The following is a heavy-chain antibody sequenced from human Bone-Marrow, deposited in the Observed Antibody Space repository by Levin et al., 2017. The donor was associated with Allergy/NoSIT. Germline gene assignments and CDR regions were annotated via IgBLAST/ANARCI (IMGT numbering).Heavy chain of an antibody. CDR2: IYPGDSDV. V-gene: IGHV5-51*01. D-gene: IGHD2-15*01. CDR1: GYSFTNYW. Sequence: ASVKVSCKGSGYSFTNYWIGWVRQMPGKGLEWVGMIYPGDSDVRNRPSFQGQVTMSVDKTTSTAYLQWSSLEASDTAIYYCARRHCRDGSCHFNGFDPWGQGTLVTVSS. CDR3: ARRHCRDGSCHFNGFDP. J-gene: IGHJ5*02.